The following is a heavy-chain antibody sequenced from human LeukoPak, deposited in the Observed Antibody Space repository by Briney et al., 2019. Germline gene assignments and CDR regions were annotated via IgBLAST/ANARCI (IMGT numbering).Heavy chain of an antibody. CDR2: IYNTGST. V-gene: IGHV4-38-2*02. D-gene: IGHD2-2*01. Sequence: SETLSLTCTVSGYSISTGYYWGWIRPPPGKGLEWIAIIYNTGSTHYKPSLKRRVTISVDTSKNKFSLKVNSVTAADTAVYYCARRALGGSTNWAGFDPWGQGTLVTVSS. J-gene: IGHJ5*02. CDR1: GYSISTGYY. CDR3: ARRALGGSTNWAGFDP.